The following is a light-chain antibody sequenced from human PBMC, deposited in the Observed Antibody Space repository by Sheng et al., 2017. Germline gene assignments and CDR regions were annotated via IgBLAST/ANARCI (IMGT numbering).Light chain of an antibody. CDR1: QSVSSN. CDR2: GAS. J-gene: IGKJ1*01. CDR3: QHYNNWPPWT. Sequence: EIVMTQSPATLSVSPGERATLSCRASQSVSSNLAWYQQKPGQAPRLLIYGASTRATGIPARFSGSGSGTEFTLTISSLQSEDFAVYYCQHYNNWPPWTFGQGTEGGNQ. V-gene: IGKV3-15*01.